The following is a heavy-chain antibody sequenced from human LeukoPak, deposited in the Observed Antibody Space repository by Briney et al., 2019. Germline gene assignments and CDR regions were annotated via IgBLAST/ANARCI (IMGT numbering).Heavy chain of an antibody. Sequence: PGGSLRLSCAASGFIFSSYSMSWVRQAPGKGLEWVSVITGSGGNTYYADSVKGRFTISKDNSKNTVYLQMNSLRVDDTAIYYCARVYQSTSGRAIDYWGQGTLVTVSS. D-gene: IGHD2-2*01. V-gene: IGHV3-23*01. CDR1: GFIFSSYS. CDR3: ARVYQSTSGRAIDY. CDR2: ITGSGGNT. J-gene: IGHJ4*02.